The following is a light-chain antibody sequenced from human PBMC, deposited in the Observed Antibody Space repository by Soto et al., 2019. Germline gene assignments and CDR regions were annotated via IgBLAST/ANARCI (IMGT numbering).Light chain of an antibody. CDR2: DAS. J-gene: IGKJ1*01. Sequence: EIVLTQSPGTLSLSPGERGTLSCRASQSVSSGYLAWYQQKPGQAPRLLIYDASSRATGIPDRFSGSGSGTDFTLTISILEPEDFAVYYCQQYGGSPRTFGQGTKVEIK. CDR3: QQYGGSPRT. V-gene: IGKV3-20*01. CDR1: QSVSSGY.